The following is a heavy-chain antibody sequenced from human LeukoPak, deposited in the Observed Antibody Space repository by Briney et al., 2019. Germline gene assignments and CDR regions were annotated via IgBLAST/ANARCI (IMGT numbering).Heavy chain of an antibody. J-gene: IGHJ3*02. CDR3: ATRSASTVTTFAFDI. CDR2: IYSGGST. D-gene: IGHD4-17*01. Sequence: PGGSLRLSCVVSGFTFSSYAMSWVRQAPGKGLEWVSVIYSGGSTYYADSVKGRFTISRDNSKNTLYLQMNNLRAEDTAVYYCATRSASTVTTFAFDIWGQGTMVTVSS. CDR1: GFTFSSYA. V-gene: IGHV3-53*01.